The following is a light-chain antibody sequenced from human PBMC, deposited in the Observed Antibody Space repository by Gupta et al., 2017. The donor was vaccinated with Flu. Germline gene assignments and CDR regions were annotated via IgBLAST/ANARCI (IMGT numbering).Light chain of an antibody. CDR1: QTINNNY. Sequence: IVLTQSPGTLSLSAGERATLSCRASQTINNNYLAWYQQKPGQAPRPLIYGASSRATGIPDRFSGSGSGTDFTLPISRLEHEDFAVYYCQQYGTSSLYSFGQGTKLEIK. V-gene: IGKV3-20*01. CDR3: QQYGTSSLYS. J-gene: IGKJ2*03. CDR2: GAS.